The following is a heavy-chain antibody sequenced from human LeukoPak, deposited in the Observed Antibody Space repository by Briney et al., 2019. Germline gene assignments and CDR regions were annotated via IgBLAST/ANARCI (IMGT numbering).Heavy chain of an antibody. V-gene: IGHV3-53*01. D-gene: IGHD1-14*01. CDR2: LHSGGST. Sequence: PGGSLRLSCAASGFTVSGHYMSWVRQAPGKGLEWVSILHSGGSTYYADFVEGRLNNSRNNSNNTLYRQMGSVRAEDTAVYYLARDKRTDGNFEGFDYWGQGTLVTVSS. J-gene: IGHJ4*02. CDR1: GFTVSGHY. CDR3: ARDKRTDGNFEGFDY.